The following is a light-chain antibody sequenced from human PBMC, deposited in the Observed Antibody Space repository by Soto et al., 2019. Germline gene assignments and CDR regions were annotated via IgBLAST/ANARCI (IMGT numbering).Light chain of an antibody. CDR1: QSVSSN. Sequence: IVMTQSPATLSVSPGERATLSCRASQSVSSNLAWYQQKPGQAPRLLIYGASTRAPDIPARFSGSGSGTEFTVTISSLQSEDFAVYFCQQYYNWPRTFGQGTKV. J-gene: IGKJ1*01. CDR3: QQYYNWPRT. V-gene: IGKV3-15*01. CDR2: GAS.